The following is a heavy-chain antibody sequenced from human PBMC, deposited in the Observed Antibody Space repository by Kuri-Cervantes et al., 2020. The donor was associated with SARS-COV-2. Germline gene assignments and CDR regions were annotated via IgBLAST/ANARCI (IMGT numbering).Heavy chain of an antibody. Sequence: LSLTCAASGFTFSSYAMHWVRQAPGKGLEWVAVISYDGSNKYYADSVKGRFTISRDNSKNTLYLQMNSLRAEDTAGYYCARDRLWLLYSSSLSPYFDYWGQGTLVTDSS. D-gene: IGHD3-3*01. V-gene: IGHV3-30-3*01. CDR2: ISYDGSNK. CDR3: ARDRLWLLYSSSLSPYFDY. J-gene: IGHJ4*02. CDR1: GFTFSSYA.